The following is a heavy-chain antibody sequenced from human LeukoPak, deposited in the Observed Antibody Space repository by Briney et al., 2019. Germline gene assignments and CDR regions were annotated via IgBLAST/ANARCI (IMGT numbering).Heavy chain of an antibody. CDR2: IDPSSTYI. CDR3: ARAPTVLVGYCSSSSCQADY. V-gene: IGHV3-21*01. Sequence: GGSLRLSCAASGFTFRSYSMNWVRQAPGKGLEWVSAIDPSSTYIYYADSVKGRFTISRDNAEISLYLQMNSLRVEDTAVYYCARAPTVLVGYCSSSSCQADYWGQGTLVTVSS. CDR1: GFTFRSYS. D-gene: IGHD2-2*01. J-gene: IGHJ4*02.